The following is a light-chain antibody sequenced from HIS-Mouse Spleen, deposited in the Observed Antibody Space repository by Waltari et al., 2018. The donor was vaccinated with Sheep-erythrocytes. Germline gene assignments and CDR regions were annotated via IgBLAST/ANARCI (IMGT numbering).Light chain of an antibody. J-gene: IGKJ1*01. Sequence: EIVLTQSPATLSLSPGERATLSCRASQSVSSYLAWYQQKPGQAPRLLIYDASNRATGIPDRFSGSGSGTDFTLTISSLEPEDFAVYYCQQFNNYPRTFGQGTKVEIK. CDR1: QSVSSY. V-gene: IGKV3-11*01. CDR2: DAS. CDR3: QQFNNYPRT.